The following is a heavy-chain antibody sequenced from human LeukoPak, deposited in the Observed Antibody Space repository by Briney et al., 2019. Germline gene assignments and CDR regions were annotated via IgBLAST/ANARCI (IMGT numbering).Heavy chain of an antibody. V-gene: IGHV1-69*04. J-gene: IGHJ6*02. D-gene: IGHD3-22*01. Sequence: ASVKVSCKASEYTFVNYAISWVRQAPGQGLEWIGRIFHTLEMANYAQNFQGRVTITADKPTSTVYMSLSSLRYEDTAVYYCARMSYDSSGVYTYFYYGMDVWGQGTTVTVSS. CDR2: IFHTLEMA. CDR1: EYTFVNYA. CDR3: ARMSYDSSGVYTYFYYGMDV.